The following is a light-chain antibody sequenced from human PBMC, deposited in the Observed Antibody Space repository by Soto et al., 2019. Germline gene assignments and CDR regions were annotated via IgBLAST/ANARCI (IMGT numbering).Light chain of an antibody. CDR2: DTY. Sequence: EIVFTQSPATLSLSPGQRATLSCRASQSVSGDLAWFQQKPCQAPRLLIYDTYNGATGVPARFSGSGSGTDFTLTISSLEPEDFAVYYCQQRNTWPWTFGQGTKVEIK. CDR1: QSVSGD. CDR3: QQRNTWPWT. V-gene: IGKV3-11*01. J-gene: IGKJ1*01.